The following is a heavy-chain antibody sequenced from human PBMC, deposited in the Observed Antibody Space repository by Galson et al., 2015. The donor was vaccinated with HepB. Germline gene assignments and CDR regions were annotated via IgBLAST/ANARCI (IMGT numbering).Heavy chain of an antibody. D-gene: IGHD2-8*02. CDR2: TKSKTDGETT. CDR1: GFPFNNAW. V-gene: IGHV3-15*01. Sequence: SLRLSCAASGFPFNNAWMTWVRQAPGMGLEWVGRTKSKTDGETTDYAAPVKGRFTISRDDSKNRLYLQMNSLKPEDTAVYYCTTDVYYSTYWSWLDPWGQGTLVTVSS. J-gene: IGHJ5*02. CDR3: TTDVYYSTYWSWLDP.